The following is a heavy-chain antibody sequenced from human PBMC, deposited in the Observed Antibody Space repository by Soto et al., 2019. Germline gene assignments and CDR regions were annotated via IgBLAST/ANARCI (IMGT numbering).Heavy chain of an antibody. CDR3: ATTNWNHNWFDP. V-gene: IGHV4-34*01. D-gene: IGHD1-1*01. CDR2: INHRGST. CDR1: GGSFSGYY. J-gene: IGHJ5*02. Sequence: KPSETLSLTCAVFGGSFSGYYWSWIRQPPGKGLEWIGEINHRGSTNYNPSRKSRVTMSVDTSKNQFSLKLTSVTAADTAVYYCATTNWNHNWFDPWGQGTLVTVSS.